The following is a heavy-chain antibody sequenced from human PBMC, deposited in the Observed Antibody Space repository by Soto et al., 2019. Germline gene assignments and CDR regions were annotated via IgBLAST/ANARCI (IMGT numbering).Heavy chain of an antibody. CDR3: ARRGSGSYYDY. J-gene: IGHJ4*02. CDR1: GFTFSSYS. D-gene: IGHD1-26*01. CDR2: ISGSGGST. V-gene: IGHV3-23*01. Sequence: EVQLLESGGGSVQPGGSLRLSCAASGFTFSSYSMRWVRQAPGKGLEWVSAISGSGGSTYYADSVKGRFTIARDNSKNTLYLQMHSLRAEDTAVYYCARRGSGSYYDYWGQGTLGTVSS.